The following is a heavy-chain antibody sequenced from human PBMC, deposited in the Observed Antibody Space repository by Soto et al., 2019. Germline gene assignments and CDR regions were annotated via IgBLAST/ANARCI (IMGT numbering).Heavy chain of an antibody. CDR3: ARDKGAYYSHLVY. D-gene: IGHD3-22*01. Sequence: QVLLVQSGAEVKKPGSSVMVSCKLSGATFSSYAMSWVRQAPGQVLEWIGGIIPFFGTPNYAQKFQGRVTITADTSTATSYMELSSLRSDDTAVYYCARDKGAYYSHLVYWGQGTLVTVSS. CDR2: IIPFFGTP. CDR1: GATFSSYA. J-gene: IGHJ4*02. V-gene: IGHV1-69*06.